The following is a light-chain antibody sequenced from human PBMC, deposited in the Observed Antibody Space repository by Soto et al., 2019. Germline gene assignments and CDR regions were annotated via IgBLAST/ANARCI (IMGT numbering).Light chain of an antibody. CDR3: QHSYITSLT. J-gene: IGKJ4*01. CDR2: AAS. V-gene: IGKV1-39*01. Sequence: DIQMTQSPSSLSASVGDRVTITCRASQSISSYLNWYQQKPGKAPKLLIYAASSLQSGVPSRFSGSGSGTDFTLTISSLQPEDFATYYCQHSYITSLTCGGGTRVEIK. CDR1: QSISSY.